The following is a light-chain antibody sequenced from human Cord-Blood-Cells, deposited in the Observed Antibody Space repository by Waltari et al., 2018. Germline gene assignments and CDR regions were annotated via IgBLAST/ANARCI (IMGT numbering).Light chain of an antibody. V-gene: IGKV3-15*01. CDR2: GAS. CDR3: QQYNNWPPV. J-gene: IGKJ3*01. CDR1: QSVSSN. Sequence: EIVMTQSPATLSVSPGERATLSCRASQSVSSNVAWYQQKPGQAPRLLIYGASTRATGIPARFSGSGSGTEFTLTISSLQSEDFAVYYCQQYNNWPPVFGPGTKVDIK.